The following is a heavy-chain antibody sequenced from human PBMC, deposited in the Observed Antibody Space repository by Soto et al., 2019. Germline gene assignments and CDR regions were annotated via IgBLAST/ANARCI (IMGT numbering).Heavy chain of an antibody. J-gene: IGHJ4*02. V-gene: IGHV3-7*01. Sequence: WGSLRLSCAASGFTFFNFWMSWVRQAPGKGLEWVANIKQGGSEKYYVDSVRGRFTISRDDAKNSLYLQMNSLRAEDTAVYYCARDRGQYLDYWGQGTLVTVSS. CDR1: GFTFFNFW. D-gene: IGHD3-10*01. CDR2: IKQGGSEK. CDR3: ARDRGQYLDY.